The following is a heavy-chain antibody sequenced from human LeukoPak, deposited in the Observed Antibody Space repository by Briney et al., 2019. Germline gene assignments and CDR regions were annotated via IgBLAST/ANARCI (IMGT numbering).Heavy chain of an antibody. CDR3: ARSVVVTANLDY. J-gene: IGHJ4*02. Sequence: GGSLRLSCAASGFIFSSYAMRWDRQAPGKGLEYVSAISSNGGSTYYANSVKGRFTISRDNSKNTLYLQMGSLRAEDMAVYYCARSVVVTANLDYWGQGTLLTVSS. CDR1: GFIFSSYA. CDR2: ISSNGGST. D-gene: IGHD2-21*02. V-gene: IGHV3-64*01.